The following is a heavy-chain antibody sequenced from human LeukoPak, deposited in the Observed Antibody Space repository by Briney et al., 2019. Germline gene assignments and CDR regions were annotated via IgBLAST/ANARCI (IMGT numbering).Heavy chain of an antibody. CDR2: INHSGSI. V-gene: IGHV4-34*01. D-gene: IGHD3-16*02. CDR1: GGSFSGYY. J-gene: IGHJ4*02. CDR3: ARGQNDYVWGSYRPLDY. Sequence: SETLSLTCAVYGGSFSGYYWSWIRQPPGKGLEWIGEINHSGSINYNPSLKSRVTISVDTSKNQFSLKLSSVTAADTAVYYCARGQNDYVWGSYRPLDYWGQGTLVTVSS.